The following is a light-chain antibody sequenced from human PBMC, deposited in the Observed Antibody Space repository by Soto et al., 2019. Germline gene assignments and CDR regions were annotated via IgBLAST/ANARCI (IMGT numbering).Light chain of an antibody. Sequence: QSVLTQPPSASGTPGQRVTISCSGSSSNVGSNYLYWYQQLPGTAPKLLIYRNNQRPSGVPDRFSGSKSGTSASLAISGRRSEDEADYYCAAWDDSLSNVIFGGGTQLTVL. J-gene: IGLJ2*01. CDR3: AAWDDSLSNVI. CDR2: RNN. CDR1: SSNVGSNY. V-gene: IGLV1-47*01.